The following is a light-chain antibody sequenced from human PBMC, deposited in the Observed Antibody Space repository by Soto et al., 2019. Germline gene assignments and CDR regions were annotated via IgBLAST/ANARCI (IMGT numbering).Light chain of an antibody. V-gene: IGLV2-14*01. CDR3: ISYTSSTAYV. J-gene: IGLJ1*01. Sequence: QSLLTHPASLSGSPGQSITISCTGTSSDVGGYNYVSWYQLHPGKAPKLIIYEVSNRPSGVSNRFPGSKSGNTASLTISGLQAEDEADYYCISYTSSTAYVFGTGTKVTVL. CDR1: SSDVGGYNY. CDR2: EVS.